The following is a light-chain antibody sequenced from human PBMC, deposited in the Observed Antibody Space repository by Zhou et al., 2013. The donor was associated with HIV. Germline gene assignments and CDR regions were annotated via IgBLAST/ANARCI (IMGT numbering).Light chain of an antibody. Sequence: SYVLTQPSSVSVAPGQTARITCGGNNIGNKRVHWYQQKPGHAPVLVIYYDSDRPSGIPERFSGSNSGNTATLTINSVDAGDEADYYCQVWDSDSDLVVFGGGTKLTVL. CDR1: NIGNKR. CDR3: QVWDSDSDLVV. CDR2: YDS. V-gene: IGLV3-21*02. J-gene: IGLJ2*01.